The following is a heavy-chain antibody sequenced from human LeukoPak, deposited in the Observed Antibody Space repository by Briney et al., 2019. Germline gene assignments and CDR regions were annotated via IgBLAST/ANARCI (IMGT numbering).Heavy chain of an antibody. V-gene: IGHV1-8*01. Sequence: ASVKVSCKASGYTFTSNDINWVRQATGQGLEWMGWMNPNSGNTAYAQKFQGRVTMTRNTAISIAYMELSSLRSEDTAVYYCARPKSKYDSSGYYPLDYWGQGTLVTVSS. J-gene: IGHJ4*02. CDR1: GYTFTSND. D-gene: IGHD3-22*01. CDR2: MNPNSGNT. CDR3: ARPKSKYDSSGYYPLDY.